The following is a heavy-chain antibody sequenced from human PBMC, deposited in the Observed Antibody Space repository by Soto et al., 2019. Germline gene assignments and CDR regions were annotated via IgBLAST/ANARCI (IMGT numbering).Heavy chain of an antibody. D-gene: IGHD2-2*01. J-gene: IGHJ6*02. CDR3: AKDLEYCSSTSCQYYYYYYGMDV. CDR2: ISYDGSNK. Sequence: GGSLRLSCEASGFTFSSYGMHWVRQATGKGLEWVAVISYDGSNKYHADSVKGRFTISRDNSKNTLYLQMNSLRAEDTAVYYCAKDLEYCSSTSCQYYYYYYGMDVWGQGTTVTVSS. CDR1: GFTFSSYG. V-gene: IGHV3-30*18.